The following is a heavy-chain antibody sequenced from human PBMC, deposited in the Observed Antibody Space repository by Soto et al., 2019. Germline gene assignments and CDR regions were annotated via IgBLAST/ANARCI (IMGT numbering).Heavy chain of an antibody. D-gene: IGHD3-3*01. Sequence: ASVKVSCKASGYTFTSYGISWVRQAPGQGLEWMGWISAYNGNTNYAQKLQGRVTMTTDTSTSTAYMELRSLRSDDTAVYYCARGPYHDFWSGYPDFDYWGQGTLVTVSS. V-gene: IGHV1-18*01. CDR3: ARGPYHDFWSGYPDFDY. J-gene: IGHJ4*02. CDR1: GYTFTSYG. CDR2: ISAYNGNT.